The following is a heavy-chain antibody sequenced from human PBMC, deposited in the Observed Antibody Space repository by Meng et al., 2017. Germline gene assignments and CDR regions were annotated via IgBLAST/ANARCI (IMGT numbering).Heavy chain of an antibody. D-gene: IGHD4-11*01. Sequence: QVQLTHRGAGLLKPSWTLSLTCVVSGGSFSDYYWSWIRQPPGKGLEWIGEINHSGSTNYNPSLESRATISVDTSQNNLSLKLSSVTAADSAVYYCARGPTTMAHDFDYWGQGTLVTVSS. V-gene: IGHV4-34*01. CDR2: INHSGST. CDR3: ARGPTTMAHDFDY. CDR1: GGSFSDYY. J-gene: IGHJ4*02.